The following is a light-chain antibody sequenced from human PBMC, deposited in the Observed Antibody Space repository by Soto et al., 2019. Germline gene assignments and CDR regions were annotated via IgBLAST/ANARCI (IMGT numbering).Light chain of an antibody. V-gene: IGKV1-39*01. Sequence: DIQMTQSPSSLSASVGDRVTITCRASQSISSYLNWYQQKPGKAPKLLIYAASSLQSGVPSRFSGSGSGTDFTLTISSLQPEDFATYYCQQRYSTPPTFVQGTKLEIK. CDR2: AAS. J-gene: IGKJ2*01. CDR3: QQRYSTPPT. CDR1: QSISSY.